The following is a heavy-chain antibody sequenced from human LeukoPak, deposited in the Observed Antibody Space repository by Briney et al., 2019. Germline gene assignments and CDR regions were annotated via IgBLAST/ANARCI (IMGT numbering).Heavy chain of an antibody. Sequence: SETLSLTCTVSGGSISSSSYYWGWIRQPPGKGLEWIGYIYYSGSTNYNPSLKSRVTISVDTSKNQFSLKLSSVTAADTAVYYCARDRRELRFLEWLSWFDPWGQGALVTVSS. V-gene: IGHV4-61*01. J-gene: IGHJ5*02. CDR2: IYYSGST. CDR3: ARDRRELRFLEWLSWFDP. CDR1: GGSISSSSYY. D-gene: IGHD3-3*01.